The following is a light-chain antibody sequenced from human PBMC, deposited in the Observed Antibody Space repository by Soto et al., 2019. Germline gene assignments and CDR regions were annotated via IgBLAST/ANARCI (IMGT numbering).Light chain of an antibody. CDR1: SSNIGSNT. J-gene: IGLJ3*02. V-gene: IGLV1-44*01. CDR3: AAWDDSLNGWV. Sequence: QSVLTQPPSASGTPGQRVTISCSGSSSNIGSNTVTWYQQLPGTAPKHLIYSNNQRPSGVPDRFSGSKSGTSASLAISGLQSEDEADYYCAAWDDSLNGWVFGGGTKLTVL. CDR2: SNN.